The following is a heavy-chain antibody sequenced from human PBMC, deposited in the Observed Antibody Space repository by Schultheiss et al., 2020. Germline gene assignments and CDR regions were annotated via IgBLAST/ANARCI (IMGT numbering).Heavy chain of an antibody. D-gene: IGHD2-2*01. CDR1: GGSISSSY. V-gene: IGHV4-34*01. Sequence: SQTLSLTCTVSGGSISSSYWSWIRQPPGKGLEWIGEINHSGSTNYNPSLKSRVTISVDTSKNQFSLKLSSVTAADTAVYYCARGGSNCSSTSCYVRWGQGTLVTVSA. CDR3: ARGGSNCSSTSCYVR. CDR2: INHSGST. J-gene: IGHJ4*02.